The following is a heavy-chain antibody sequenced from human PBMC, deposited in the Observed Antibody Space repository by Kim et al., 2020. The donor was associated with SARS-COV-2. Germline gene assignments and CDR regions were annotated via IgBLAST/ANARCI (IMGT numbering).Heavy chain of an antibody. CDR2: IYPGDSDT. CDR3: ARLGVGEFTVYYYGMDV. J-gene: IGHJ6*02. CDR1: GYSFTNYW. V-gene: IGHV5-51*01. D-gene: IGHD3-10*01. Sequence: GESLKISCKTSGYSFTNYWIGWVRQMPGKGLEWMGIIYPGDSDTRYSPSFQGQVTISADKSISTAYLQWYSLKASDTAVYYCARLGVGEFTVYYYGMDVWGQWTTVTVSS.